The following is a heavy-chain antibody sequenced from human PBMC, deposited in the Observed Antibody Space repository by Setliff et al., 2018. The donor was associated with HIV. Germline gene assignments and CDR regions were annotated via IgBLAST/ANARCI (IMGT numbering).Heavy chain of an antibody. CDR2: MYYTGST. J-gene: IGHJ6*03. V-gene: IGHV4-39*01. CDR3: ARREGTAAAGTYYMDV. D-gene: IGHD6-13*01. CDR1: GGSISSNHYF. Sequence: ASETLSLTCTVSGGSISSNHYFWGWIRQPPGKGLEWIATMYYTGSTFYNPSLKSRLTMSVDTSKNQFSLRLHSVTAADTAVYYCARREGTAAAGTYYMDVWGKGTTVTVSS.